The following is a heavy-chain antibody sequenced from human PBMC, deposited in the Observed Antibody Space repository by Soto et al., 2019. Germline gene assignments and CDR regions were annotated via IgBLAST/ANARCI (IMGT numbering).Heavy chain of an antibody. Sequence: DVQLLESGGGLVQPGGSLTLSCAASRFIFSDYAMNWVRQAPGKGLEWVSSIGGGNTDRYYADSVKGRFIISRDNSKNTMYLKMNSLRDDDTAVYYCAKDAVSYNGKWDWFDSWGQGTLVTVSS. CDR1: RFIFSDYA. CDR2: IGGGNTDR. V-gene: IGHV3-23*01. J-gene: IGHJ5*01. CDR3: AKDAVSYNGKWDWFDS. D-gene: IGHD1-26*01.